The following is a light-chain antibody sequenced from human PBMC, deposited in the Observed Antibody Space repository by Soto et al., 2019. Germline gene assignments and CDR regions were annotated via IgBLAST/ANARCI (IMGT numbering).Light chain of an antibody. Sequence: EIVLTQSPATLSLSPGDRVTLSCRASQTVGRYLSWYQHSPGQGPRLLVYDASNRATGIPARFSGSGSETDFTLTISSLEPEDFAVYYCKQRLHWQITFGQGTRLEIK. J-gene: IGKJ5*01. V-gene: IGKV3-11*01. CDR1: QTVGRY. CDR2: DAS. CDR3: KQRLHWQIT.